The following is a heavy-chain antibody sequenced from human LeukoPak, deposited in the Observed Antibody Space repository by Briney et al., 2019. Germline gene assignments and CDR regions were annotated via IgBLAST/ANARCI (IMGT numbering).Heavy chain of an antibody. CDR3: ARHAVEAASRWFDP. CDR2: IYYSGST. Sequence: SETLSLTCTVSGDSMSSSHYCWGWIRQPPGKGLEWIGSIYYSGSTYYNPSLKSRVTMSVDTSKKQFSLKLSSVTAADTAVYYCARHAVEAASRWFDPWGQGTLVTVSS. D-gene: IGHD1-1*01. CDR1: GDSMSSSHYC. J-gene: IGHJ5*02. V-gene: IGHV4-39*01.